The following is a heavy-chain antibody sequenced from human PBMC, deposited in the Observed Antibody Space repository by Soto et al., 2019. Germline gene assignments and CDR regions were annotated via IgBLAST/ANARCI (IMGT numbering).Heavy chain of an antibody. CDR2: IIPILGIA. J-gene: IGHJ3*02. Sequence: VQLVQSGAEVKKPGSSVKVSCKASGGTFSSYTISWVRQAPGQGLEWMGRIIPILGIANYAQKFQGRVTITADKSTNTAYMELSSMRSEDTAVYYCARSSGAVTESDAFDIWGQGTMVTVSS. V-gene: IGHV1-69*02. D-gene: IGHD3-3*01. CDR1: GGTFSSYT. CDR3: ARSSGAVTESDAFDI.